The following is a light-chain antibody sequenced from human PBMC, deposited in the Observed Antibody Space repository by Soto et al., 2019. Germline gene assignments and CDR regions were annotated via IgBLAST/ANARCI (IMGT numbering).Light chain of an antibody. CDR2: DAS. CDR1: QGISSA. CDR3: QQYNNWPFT. V-gene: IGKV1D-13*01. Sequence: GDRVTITCRTSQGISSALAWYRQKPGKAPNLLIYDASNLESGVPASFIGNGSGTEFTLTASSLQPEDFAVYYCQQYNNWPFTFGPGT. J-gene: IGKJ3*01.